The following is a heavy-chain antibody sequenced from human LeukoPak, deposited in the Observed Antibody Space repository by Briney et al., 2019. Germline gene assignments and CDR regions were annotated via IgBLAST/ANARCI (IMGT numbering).Heavy chain of an antibody. CDR2: IYYSGST. J-gene: IGHJ3*02. CDR1: GGSISSYY. D-gene: IGHD1-26*01. CDR3: ARVGIVGAPEGAFDI. Sequence: SETLSLTCTVSGGSISSYYWSWIRQPPGKGLEWIGYIYYSGSTYYNPSLKSRVTISVDTSKNQFSLKLSSVTAADTAVYYCARVGIVGAPEGAFDIWGQGTMVTVSS. V-gene: IGHV4-59*12.